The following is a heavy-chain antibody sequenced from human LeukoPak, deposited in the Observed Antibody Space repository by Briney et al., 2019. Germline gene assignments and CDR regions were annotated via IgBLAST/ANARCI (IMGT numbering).Heavy chain of an antibody. CDR1: GFAFSRPA. Sequence: GGSLRLSCAASGFAFSRPAMHWLRQASGKGLEWVGRIRSKANSYATAYAASVKGRFTISRDDSKNTAYLQMNSLKTEDTAVYYCTRDTAMVRSRNYYYYYMDVWGKGTTVTVSS. V-gene: IGHV3-73*01. J-gene: IGHJ6*03. CDR3: TRDTAMVRSRNYYYYYMDV. CDR2: IRSKANSYAT. D-gene: IGHD5-18*01.